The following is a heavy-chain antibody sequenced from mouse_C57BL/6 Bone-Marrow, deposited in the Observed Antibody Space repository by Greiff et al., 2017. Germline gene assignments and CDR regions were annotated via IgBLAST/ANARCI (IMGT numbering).Heavy chain of an antibody. CDR3: ARPGGSSPYYDAMDY. CDR1: GFTFSSYA. Sequence: EVPLVESGGGLVKPGGSLKLSCAASGFTFSSYAMSWVRQTPDKRLEWVATISDGGSYTYYPDNVKGRFTISRDNAKNNLYLQMSHLKSEDTAMYYCARPGGSSPYYDAMDYWGQGTSVTVSA. J-gene: IGHJ4*01. D-gene: IGHD1-1*01. V-gene: IGHV5-4*01. CDR2: ISDGGSYT.